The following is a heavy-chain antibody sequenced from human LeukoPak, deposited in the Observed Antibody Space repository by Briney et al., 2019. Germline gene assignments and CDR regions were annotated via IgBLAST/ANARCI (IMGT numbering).Heavy chain of an antibody. CDR3: ARGRQWLVRYFDY. D-gene: IGHD6-19*01. CDR2: INHSGST. J-gene: IGHJ4*02. V-gene: IGHV4-34*01. Sequence: SETLSLTCAVYGVSFSGYYWSWIRQPPGKGLEWIGEINHSGSTNYNPSLKSRVTISVDTSKNQFSLKLSSVTAADTAVYYCARGRQWLVRYFDYWGQVTLVTVSS. CDR1: GVSFSGYY.